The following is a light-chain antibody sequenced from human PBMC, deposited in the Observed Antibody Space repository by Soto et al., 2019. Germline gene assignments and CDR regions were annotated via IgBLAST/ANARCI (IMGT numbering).Light chain of an antibody. J-gene: IGKJ4*01. CDR3: QQYGSSPLT. V-gene: IGKV3-20*01. Sequence: DIVLTQSPGTLSLYPGERATLSCRASQSVSSSYLAWYQQKPGQAPRLLIYGASSRATGIPDRFSGSGSGTDFTLTISRLEAEDFAVYYCQQYGSSPLTFGGGTKVEIK. CDR2: GAS. CDR1: QSVSSSY.